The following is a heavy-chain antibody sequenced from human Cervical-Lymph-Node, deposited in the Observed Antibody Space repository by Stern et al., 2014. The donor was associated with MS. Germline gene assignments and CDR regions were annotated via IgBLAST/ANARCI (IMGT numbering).Heavy chain of an antibody. CDR2: IYWDDDK. J-gene: IGHJ4*02. V-gene: IGHV2-5*02. Sequence: QVTLKESGPTLVKPTQTLTLTCTFSGFSLSTSGEGVGWIRQPPGKALEWLALIYWDDDKRYSPSLKSRLTITKDTSKNQVVLTMTNMDPVDTATYYCAHSLQQWLIGYFDYWGQGTLVTVSS. CDR1: GFSLSTSGEG. D-gene: IGHD6-19*01. CDR3: AHSLQQWLIGYFDY.